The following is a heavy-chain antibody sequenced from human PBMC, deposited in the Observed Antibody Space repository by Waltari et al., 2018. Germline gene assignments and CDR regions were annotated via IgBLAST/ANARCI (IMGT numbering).Heavy chain of an antibody. CDR2: INHSGST. CDR1: GGSFSGYY. Sequence: QVQLQQWGAGLLKPSETLSLTCAVYGGSFSGYYWSWIRQPPGKGLEWIGEINHSGSTNYNPSLKSRGTISVDTSKNQFSLKLSSVTAADTAVYYCARGQGDGYNPHYWGQGTLVTVSS. J-gene: IGHJ4*02. CDR3: ARGQGDGYNPHY. V-gene: IGHV4-34*01. D-gene: IGHD5-12*01.